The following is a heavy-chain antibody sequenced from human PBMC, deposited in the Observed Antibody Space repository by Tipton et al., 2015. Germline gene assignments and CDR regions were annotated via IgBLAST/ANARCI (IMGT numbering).Heavy chain of an antibody. J-gene: IGHJ5*02. CDR1: GGSISSGNYY. CDR3: ARDPSCSGDHCYGRDNGWLDP. Sequence: TLSLTCTVSGGSISSGNYYWTWVRQFPGKGLEWIGYIHHSGSTYYNPSLKSRLTISLGTSKNHFSLKLTSVTAADTAVYFCARDPSCSGDHCYGRDNGWLDPWGQGILVAVSS. V-gene: IGHV4-31*03. CDR2: IHHSGST. D-gene: IGHD2-15*01.